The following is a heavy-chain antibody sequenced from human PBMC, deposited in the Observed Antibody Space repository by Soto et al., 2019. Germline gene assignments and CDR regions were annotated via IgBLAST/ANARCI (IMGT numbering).Heavy chain of an antibody. CDR3: ARGYSSGCFDY. Sequence: ETLSLTSAVSGGSFSGYYWSWIRQPPGKGLEWIGEINHSGSTNYNPSLKSRVTISVDTSKNQFSLKLSSVTAADTAVYYCARGYSSGCFDYWGQGTLVTVSS. CDR2: INHSGST. V-gene: IGHV4-34*01. D-gene: IGHD6-19*01. CDR1: GGSFSGYY. J-gene: IGHJ4*02.